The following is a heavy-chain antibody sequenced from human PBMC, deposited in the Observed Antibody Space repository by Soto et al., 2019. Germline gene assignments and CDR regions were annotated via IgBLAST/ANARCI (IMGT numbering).Heavy chain of an antibody. CDR1: GFTFSSYA. Sequence: DVQLLESGGGLVQPEGSLRLSCAASGFTFSSYAMGWVRQGPGKGLEWVAVVSIGGSTHYADSVSGRFTISRDNSKNTLSLQMNSLTAEDTAVYFCAKRRGAGAHFDYWGQGALVTVSS. J-gene: IGHJ4*02. CDR2: VSIGGST. V-gene: IGHV3-23*01. CDR3: AKRRGAGAHFDY. D-gene: IGHD2-15*01.